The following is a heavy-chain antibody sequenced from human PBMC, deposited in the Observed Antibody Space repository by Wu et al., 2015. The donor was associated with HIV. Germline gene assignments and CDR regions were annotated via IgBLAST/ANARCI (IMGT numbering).Heavy chain of an antibody. Sequence: QGLEWMGLINPSGGSTSYAQKFQGRVTMTRDTSTSTVSMELSSLRSEDTAVYYCARVHCSSTSCYTGYFQHWGQGTLVRVSS. J-gene: IGHJ1*01. CDR2: INPSGGST. CDR3: ARVHCSSTSCYTGYFQH. V-gene: IGHV1-46*03. D-gene: IGHD2-2*02.